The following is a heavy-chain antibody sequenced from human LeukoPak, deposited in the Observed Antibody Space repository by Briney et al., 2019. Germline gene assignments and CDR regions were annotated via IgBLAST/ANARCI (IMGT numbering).Heavy chain of an antibody. CDR3: ARGLYDFWSGYYTRAGFDP. J-gene: IGHJ5*02. Sequence: ASVKVSCMASGYTFTSYDINWVRQATGQGLEWMGWMNPNSGNTGYAQKFQGRVTITRNTSMSTAYMELSSLRSEDTAVYYCARGLYDFWSGYYTRAGFDPWGQGTLVTVSS. D-gene: IGHD3-3*01. CDR2: MNPNSGNT. V-gene: IGHV1-8*03. CDR1: GYTFTSYD.